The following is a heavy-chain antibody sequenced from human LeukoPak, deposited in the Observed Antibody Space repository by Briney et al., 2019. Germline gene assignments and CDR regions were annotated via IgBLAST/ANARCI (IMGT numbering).Heavy chain of an antibody. D-gene: IGHD6-6*01. CDR2: ISWNSGSI. V-gene: IGHV3-9*01. J-gene: IGHJ3*02. CDR1: GFTFDDYA. CDR3: AKARGPSSSDAFDI. Sequence: GGSLRLSCAASGFTFDDYAMHWVRQAPGKGLEWVSGISWNSGSIGYADSVKGRFTISRDNAKNSLYLQMNSLRAEDTALYYCAKARGPSSSDAFDIWGQGTMVTVSS.